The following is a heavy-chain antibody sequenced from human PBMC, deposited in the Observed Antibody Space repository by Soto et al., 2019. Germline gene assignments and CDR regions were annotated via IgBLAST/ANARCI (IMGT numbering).Heavy chain of an antibody. Sequence: ASVKVSCKASGGTFSSYAISWVRQAPGQGLEWMGIINPSGGSTSYAQKFQGRVTMTRDTSTSTVYMELSSLRSEDTAVYYCARDGRQYYYDSSGYPDAFDIWGQGTMVTVSS. J-gene: IGHJ3*02. CDR2: INPSGGST. V-gene: IGHV1-46*01. CDR1: GGTFSSYA. CDR3: ARDGRQYYYDSSGYPDAFDI. D-gene: IGHD3-22*01.